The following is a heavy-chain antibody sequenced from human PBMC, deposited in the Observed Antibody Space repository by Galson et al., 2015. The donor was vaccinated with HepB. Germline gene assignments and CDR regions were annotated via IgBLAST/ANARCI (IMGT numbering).Heavy chain of an antibody. D-gene: IGHD1-26*01. CDR2: ISAYNGNT. CDR3: ARVWSGSYRPGLDAFDI. CDR1: GYTFTSYG. V-gene: IGHV1-18*01. J-gene: IGHJ3*02. Sequence: SVKVSCKASGYTFTSYGISWVRQAPGQGLEWMGWISAYNGNTNYAQKLQGRVTMTTDTSTSTAYMELRSLRSDDTAVYYCARVWSGSYRPGLDAFDIWGQGTMVTVSS.